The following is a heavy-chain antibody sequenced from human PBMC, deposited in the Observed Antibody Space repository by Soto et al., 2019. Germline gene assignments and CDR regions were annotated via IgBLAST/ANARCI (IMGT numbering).Heavy chain of an antibody. D-gene: IGHD5-12*01. V-gene: IGHV4-30-4*01. CDR3: ARDGLRDGYNSYYYYGMDV. CDR1: GGSISSGDYY. Sequence: PSETLSLTCTVSGGSISSGDYYWSWIRQPPGKGLEWIGYIYYSGSTYYNPSLKSRVTISVDTSKNQFSLKLSSVTAADTAVYYCARDGLRDGYNSYYYYGMDVWGQGTTVTVSS. J-gene: IGHJ6*02. CDR2: IYYSGST.